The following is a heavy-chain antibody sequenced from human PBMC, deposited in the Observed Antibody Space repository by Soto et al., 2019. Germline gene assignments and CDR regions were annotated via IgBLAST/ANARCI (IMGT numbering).Heavy chain of an antibody. J-gene: IGHJ6*02. CDR1: GFTFSSYG. CDR3: AKVRIRGAAADRGYYGMDV. CDR2: MSGSNGDT. Sequence: EVQLLESGGGLVQPGGSLRLSCAGSGFTFSSYGMSWVRQAPGKGLEWVSGMSGSNGDTYYADSVKGRFTISRDNLKNALFLQMSSLRVEDTAVSYCAKVRIRGAAADRGYYGMDVWGQWTTVTVSS. D-gene: IGHD6-25*01. V-gene: IGHV3-23*01.